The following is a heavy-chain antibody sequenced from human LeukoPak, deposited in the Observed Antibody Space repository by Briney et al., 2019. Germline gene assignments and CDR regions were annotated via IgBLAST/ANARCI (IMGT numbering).Heavy chain of an antibody. CDR3: ARVVQWEPYYYGMDV. V-gene: IGHV4-39*07. CDR1: GGSSSSSYY. CDR2: ISYSGST. D-gene: IGHD1-26*01. Sequence: PSETLSLTCTVSGGSSSSSYYWGWIRQPPGKGLEWIGSISYSGSTYYNPSLKSRVTISVDTSKNQYSLKVSSVTAADTAVYYCARVVQWEPYYYGMDVWGQGTTVTVSS. J-gene: IGHJ6*02.